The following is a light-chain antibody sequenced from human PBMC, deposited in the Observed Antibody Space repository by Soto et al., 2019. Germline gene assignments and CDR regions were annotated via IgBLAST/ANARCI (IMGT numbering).Light chain of an antibody. CDR1: SSNIGAGYD. Sequence: CVLTQPPSVSGAPGQRVTISCTGSSSNIGAGYDVHWYQQLPGTAPKVLIYGNSNRPSGVPDRFSGSKSGTSASLAITGLQAEVEADYYCQSYDSSLSGYVFGTGTKLTVL. V-gene: IGLV1-40*01. J-gene: IGLJ1*01. CDR3: QSYDSSLSGYV. CDR2: GNS.